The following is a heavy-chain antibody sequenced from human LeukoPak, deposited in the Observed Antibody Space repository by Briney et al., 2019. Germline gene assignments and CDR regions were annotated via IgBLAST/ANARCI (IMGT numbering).Heavy chain of an antibody. V-gene: IGHV4-59*01. D-gene: IGHD4/OR15-4a*01. Sequence: PSETLSLTCTVSGGSISSYYWSWIRQPPGKGLEWIGYIYYSGSTNYNPSLKSRVTISVDTSKNQFSLKLSSVTAADTAVYYCARDAYDYLFDYWGQGTLVTVSS. CDR1: GGSISSYY. J-gene: IGHJ4*02. CDR3: ARDAYDYLFDY. CDR2: IYYSGST.